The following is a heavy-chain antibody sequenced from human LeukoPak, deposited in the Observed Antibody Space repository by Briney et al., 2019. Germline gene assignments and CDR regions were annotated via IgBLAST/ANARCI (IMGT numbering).Heavy chain of an antibody. CDR2: ISGSGGST. J-gene: IGHJ4*02. Sequence: GASLRLSCAASGFTFSTYAMSWVRQAPGKGLEWVSAISGSGGSTYYADSVRGRFTISGDSSKNTLYLQMNSLRAEDTAVYYCAKYYSDSSSYIDYWGQGTLVTVSS. CDR1: GFTFSTYA. V-gene: IGHV3-23*01. D-gene: IGHD3-22*01. CDR3: AKYYSDSSSYIDY.